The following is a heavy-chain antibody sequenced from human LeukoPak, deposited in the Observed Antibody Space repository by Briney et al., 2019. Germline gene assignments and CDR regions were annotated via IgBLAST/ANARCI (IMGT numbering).Heavy chain of an antibody. V-gene: IGHV3-74*01. J-gene: IGHJ4*02. D-gene: IGHD3-10*01. CDR1: GFTFSTYW. CDR3: GRGMIGAYGSDY. CDR2: INPAGSTA. Sequence: GGSLRLSCAASGFTFSTYWMHWVRQAPGKGRVWVSHINPAGSTAFYADSVKGRFTISRDNAKNTVYLHMSSLGAEDTAVYYCGRGMIGAYGSDYWGQGTLVTVSS.